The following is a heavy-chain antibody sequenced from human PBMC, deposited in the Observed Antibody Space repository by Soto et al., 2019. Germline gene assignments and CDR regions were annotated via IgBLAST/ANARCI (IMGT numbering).Heavy chain of an antibody. V-gene: IGHV4-34*01. CDR3: ARGEYRSSLGFDY. J-gene: IGHJ4*02. CDR1: GGSFSGYY. D-gene: IGHD6-6*01. CDR2: INHSGST. Sequence: PSETLSLTCAVYGGSFSGYYWSWIRQPPGKGLEWIGEINHSGSTNYNPSLKSRVTISVDTSKNQFSLKLSSVTAADTAVYYCARGEYRSSLGFDYWGQGTLVTVSS.